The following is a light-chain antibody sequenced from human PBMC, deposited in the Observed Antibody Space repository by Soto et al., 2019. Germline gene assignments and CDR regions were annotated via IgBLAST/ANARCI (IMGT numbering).Light chain of an antibody. CDR2: LGS. J-gene: IGKJ4*01. V-gene: IGKV2-28*01. Sequence: DIVMTQSPVSLPVTPGEPASISCRASQSLLHSGRHNFLDWYLQKPGQSPQVLIYLGSNRASGVPGRFSGSGSGADFTLEISRVEAEDVGVYYGMQALQSPLTFGGGTKVEIK. CDR1: QSLLHSGRHNF. CDR3: MQALQSPLT.